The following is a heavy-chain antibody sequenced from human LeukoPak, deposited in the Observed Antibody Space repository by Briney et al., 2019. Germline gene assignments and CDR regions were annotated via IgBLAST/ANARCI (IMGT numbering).Heavy chain of an antibody. Sequence: GGSLRLSCAASGFTFSSYEMNWVRQAPGKGLEWVSYISSSGSTIYYADSVKGRFTISRDNAKNSLYLQMNSLRAEDTAVYYCARGSSVYCSSTSSYDGFSSWFDPWGQGTLVTVSS. CDR1: GFTFSSYE. J-gene: IGHJ5*02. D-gene: IGHD2-2*01. CDR3: ARGSSVYCSSTSSYDGFSSWFDP. V-gene: IGHV3-48*03. CDR2: ISSSGSTI.